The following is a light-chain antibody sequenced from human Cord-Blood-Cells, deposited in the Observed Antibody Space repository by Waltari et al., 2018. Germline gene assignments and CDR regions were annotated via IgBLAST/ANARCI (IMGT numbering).Light chain of an antibody. Sequence: QSALTQPASVSGSPGQAITISCTGTSSDVGRYNLVSWYQQHPGKAPKLMIYESSKRPSGVSKRFSCSKSGNTASLTISGLQAEDEADYYCCSYAGSSTFVVFGGGTKLTVL. J-gene: IGLJ2*01. CDR1: SSDVGRYNL. V-gene: IGLV2-23*03. CDR3: CSYAGSSTFVV. CDR2: ESS.